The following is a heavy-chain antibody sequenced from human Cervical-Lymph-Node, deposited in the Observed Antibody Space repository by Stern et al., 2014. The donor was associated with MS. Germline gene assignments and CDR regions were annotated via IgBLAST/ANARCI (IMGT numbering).Heavy chain of an antibody. CDR3: AHSRVKYCRGGTCYSSLFDY. Sequence: QVTLKESGPTLVKPTQTVTLTCTLSGFSLTTAGVGVGWIRQPPGKALEWLALIYWDDDKLYSPSLKNRLTIPKDTSKNQVVLTMTNVDPVDTATYYCAHSRVKYCRGGTCYSSLFDYWGQGTLVSVSS. J-gene: IGHJ4*02. CDR2: IYWDDDK. D-gene: IGHD2-15*01. V-gene: IGHV2-5*02. CDR1: GFSLTTAGVG.